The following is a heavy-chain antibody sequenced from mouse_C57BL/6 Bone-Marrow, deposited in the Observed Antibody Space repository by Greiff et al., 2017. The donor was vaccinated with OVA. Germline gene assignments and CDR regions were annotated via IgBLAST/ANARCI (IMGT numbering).Heavy chain of an antibody. CDR2: IYPGSGST. CDR3: ARCYDGYPYAMDY. V-gene: IGHV1-55*01. D-gene: IGHD2-3*01. J-gene: IGHJ4*01. CDR1: GYTFTSYW. Sequence: QVQLQQPGAELVKPGASVKMSCKASGYTFTSYWITWVKQRPGQGLEWIGDIYPGSGSTNYTEKFKSKATLTVDTSSSTAYMQLSSLTSEDSAVYYCARCYDGYPYAMDYWGQGTSVTVSS.